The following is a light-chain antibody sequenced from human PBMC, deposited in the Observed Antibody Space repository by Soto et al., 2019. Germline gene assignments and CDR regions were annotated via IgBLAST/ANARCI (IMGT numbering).Light chain of an antibody. J-gene: IGKJ1*01. CDR2: GAS. Sequence: EIVMTQSPATLSLSPGERATLSCKASQSVSSNVAWYQQIPGQTPRLLIYGASNRATGIPDRFSGSGSGTDFTLTISSLQPEDFATYFCQQSYSRPRTFGQGTKVDI. CDR3: QQSYSRPRT. V-gene: IGKV3D-15*01. CDR1: QSVSSN.